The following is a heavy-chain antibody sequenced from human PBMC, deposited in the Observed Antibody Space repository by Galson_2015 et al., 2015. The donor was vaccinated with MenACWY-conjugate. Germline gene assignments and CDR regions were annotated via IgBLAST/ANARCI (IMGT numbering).Heavy chain of an antibody. J-gene: IGHJ4*02. V-gene: IGHV4-38-2*02. D-gene: IGHD3-10*01. CDR2: IYHSGST. Sequence: ETLSLTCTVSGYSISSGYYWGWIRQPPGKGLEWIGSIYHSGSTYYNPSLKSRVTISVDTSKNQFSLKLSSVTAADTAVYYCATCLWFGELYDYFDYWGQGTLVTVSS. CDR1: GYSISSGYY. CDR3: ATCLWFGELYDYFDY.